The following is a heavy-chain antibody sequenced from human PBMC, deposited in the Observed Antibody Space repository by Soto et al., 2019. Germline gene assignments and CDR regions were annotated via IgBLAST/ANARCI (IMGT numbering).Heavy chain of an antibody. CDR3: ARAPQWLAVDC. CDR2: IKQDGSEE. J-gene: IGHJ4*02. Sequence: SLRLSCVASGFTFSSFWMSWVRQAPGKGLEWVANIKQDGSEEHYVDSVKGRFTISRDNAKSSLYLQMNSLRAEDTAVYYCARAPQWLAVDCWGQGILVTVSS. CDR1: GFTFSSFW. V-gene: IGHV3-7*01. D-gene: IGHD6-19*01.